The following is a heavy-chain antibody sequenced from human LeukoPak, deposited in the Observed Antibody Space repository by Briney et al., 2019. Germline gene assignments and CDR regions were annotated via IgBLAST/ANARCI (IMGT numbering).Heavy chain of an antibody. D-gene: IGHD6-13*01. CDR2: TNPNSGGA. Sequence: ASVKVTCKASGHTFTGYYMHWVRQAPGQGLEWMGWTNPNSGGANYAQKFQGRVTMTRDTSISTAYMELSRLRSDDTAVYYCARDEPIAAAGTGYYGMDVWGQGTTVTVSS. J-gene: IGHJ6*02. CDR3: ARDEPIAAAGTGYYGMDV. V-gene: IGHV1-2*02. CDR1: GHTFTGYY.